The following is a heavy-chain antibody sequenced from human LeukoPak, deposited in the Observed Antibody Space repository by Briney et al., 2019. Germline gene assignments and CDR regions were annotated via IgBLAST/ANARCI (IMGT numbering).Heavy chain of an antibody. CDR2: ISGSGGST. CDR1: GFTFSSYA. D-gene: IGHD2-2*02. Sequence: GGSLRLSSAASGFTFSSYAMSWVRQAPGKGLEWVSAISGSGGSTYYADSVKGRFTISRDNSKNMLYLQMNSLRAEDTAVYYCAKDCSSTSCYSDYWGQGTLVTVSS. CDR3: AKDCSSTSCYSDY. J-gene: IGHJ4*02. V-gene: IGHV3-23*01.